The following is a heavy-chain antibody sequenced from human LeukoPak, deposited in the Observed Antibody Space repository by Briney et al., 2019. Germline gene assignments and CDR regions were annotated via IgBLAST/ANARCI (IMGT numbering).Heavy chain of an antibody. CDR2: IRYDGSNK. J-gene: IGHJ4*02. CDR1: GFTFSSYG. Sequence: PGGSLRLSCAASGFTFSSYGMHWVRQAPGKGLEWVAFIRYDGSNKYCADSVKGRFTISRDNSKNTLYLQMNSLRAEDTAVYYCAKGEYSSSSPGYWGQGTLVTVSS. V-gene: IGHV3-30*02. D-gene: IGHD6-6*01. CDR3: AKGEYSSSSPGY.